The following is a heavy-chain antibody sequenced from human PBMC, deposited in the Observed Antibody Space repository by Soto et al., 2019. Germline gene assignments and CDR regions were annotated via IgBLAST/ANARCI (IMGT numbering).Heavy chain of an antibody. Sequence: QVQLVQSGAEVKKPGASVKVSCTASGYTFKSFYMHWVRQAPGQGLEWIGMINPTDGSVSFAQKFQDRVTLTTDRATSRVYMELSSLTREDTAVYFCARDFGRHGAVDTTGWFDPWGQGTLVTVSS. V-gene: IGHV1-46*02. CDR3: ARDFGRHGAVDTTGWFDP. D-gene: IGHD3-3*01. CDR1: GYTFKSFY. CDR2: INPTDGSV. J-gene: IGHJ5*02.